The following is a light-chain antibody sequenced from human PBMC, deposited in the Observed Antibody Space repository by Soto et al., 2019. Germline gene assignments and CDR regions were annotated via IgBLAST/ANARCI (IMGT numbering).Light chain of an antibody. Sequence: EIVLTQSPATLSLSPGERATLSCRASQSVRTYLAWYQQKPGQAPRLLIYGASSRATGIPDRFSGSGSGTDFTLTISRLEPEDFAVYYCQQYGNAPFTFGPGTKVDIK. V-gene: IGKV3-20*01. CDR3: QQYGNAPFT. CDR2: GAS. CDR1: QSVRTY. J-gene: IGKJ3*01.